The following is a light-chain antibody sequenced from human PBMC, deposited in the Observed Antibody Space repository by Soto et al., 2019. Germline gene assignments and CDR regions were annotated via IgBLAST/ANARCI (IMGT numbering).Light chain of an antibody. V-gene: IGKV3-20*01. J-gene: IGKJ2*01. CDR2: GAF. CDR3: QYYGGYYGSSPRYT. Sequence: EIVLTQSPGTLSLSPGERATLSCRASQNVSSNYLAWYQQRPGQVPRLLMYGAFIRATGIPDRISGSGSGTDFTVTISRLEPEDFAVYYCQYYGGYYGSSPRYTFGQGTKLDIK. CDR1: QNVSSNY.